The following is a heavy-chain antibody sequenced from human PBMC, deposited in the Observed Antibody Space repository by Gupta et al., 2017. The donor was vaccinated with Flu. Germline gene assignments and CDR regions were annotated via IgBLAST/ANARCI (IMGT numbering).Heavy chain of an antibody. CDR3: ARYVRTTWAHERKY. CDR2: IDHSGNS. V-gene: IGHV4-34*02. CDR1: GGSFSGYY. D-gene: IGHD3-10*02. J-gene: IGHJ1*01. Sequence: QVQLQQWGAGLLKPSETLSLTCTVYGGSFSGYYCTWIRQTAGKGLEWIGEIDHSGNSNYNPSLKSRVSISVDTSKNEFALKLRSVSAADTAVYYCARYVRTTWAHERKYWGQGTLVIVS.